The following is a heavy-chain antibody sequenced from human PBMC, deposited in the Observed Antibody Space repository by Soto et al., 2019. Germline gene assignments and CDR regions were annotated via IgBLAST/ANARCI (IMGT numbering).Heavy chain of an antibody. V-gene: IGHV1-18*01. D-gene: IGHD2-2*01. Sequence: ASVKVSCKTSGYTFSNYGIAWVRQAPGQPLEWLGWISLYSDGTNYAQKFQGRVSMTTDTSTTTAYMELRSLRSDDTAVYYCARVVPGAEAWFGPWGQGTLVTVSS. CDR1: GYTFSNYG. CDR3: ARVVPGAEAWFGP. CDR2: ISLYSDGT. J-gene: IGHJ5*02.